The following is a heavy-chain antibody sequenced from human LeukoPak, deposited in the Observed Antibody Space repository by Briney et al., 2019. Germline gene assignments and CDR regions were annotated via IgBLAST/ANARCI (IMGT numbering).Heavy chain of an antibody. D-gene: IGHD3-10*01. Sequence: GGSLRLSCAASGFTFSSYSMNWVRQAPGKGLEWVSSISSSSSYIYYTDSVKGRFTISRDNAKNSLYLQMNSLRAEDTAVYYCMARGAIHPYNWFDPWGQGTLVTVSS. CDR2: ISSSSSYI. CDR1: GFTFSSYS. J-gene: IGHJ5*02. CDR3: MARGAIHPYNWFDP. V-gene: IGHV3-21*01.